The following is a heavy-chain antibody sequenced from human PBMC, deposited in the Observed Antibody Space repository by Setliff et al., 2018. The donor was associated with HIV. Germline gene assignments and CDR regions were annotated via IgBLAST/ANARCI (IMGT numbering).Heavy chain of an antibody. D-gene: IGHD3-9*01. CDR1: GGSISGYY. J-gene: IGHJ4*02. CDR2: IYYSGST. CDR3: ARGGVLRYFDWAY. V-gene: IGHV4-59*08. Sequence: SETLSLTCSVSGGSISGYYWNWVRQPPGKGLEWMGYIYYSGSTDYNPALKRRVTISVDTSKNQFSLKLSSVTAADTAVYYCARGGVLRYFDWAYWGQGTLVTVSS.